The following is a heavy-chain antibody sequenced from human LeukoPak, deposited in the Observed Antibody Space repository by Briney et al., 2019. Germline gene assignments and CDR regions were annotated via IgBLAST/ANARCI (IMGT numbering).Heavy chain of an antibody. D-gene: IGHD6-13*01. V-gene: IGHV1-8*01. J-gene: IGHJ4*02. Sequence: VASVKVSCKASGYTFSSYDINWVRQATGQGLEWIGWMNPNSGDTGYAQKFQDRVTMTRNTSINTAHMELSSLRSEDTGVYYCARGPPGSSSSDYWGQGTLVTVS. CDR3: ARGPPGSSSSDY. CDR2: MNPNSGDT. CDR1: GYTFSSYD.